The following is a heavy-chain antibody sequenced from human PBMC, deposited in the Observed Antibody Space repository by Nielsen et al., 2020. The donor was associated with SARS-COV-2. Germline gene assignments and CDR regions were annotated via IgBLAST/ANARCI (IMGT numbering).Heavy chain of an antibody. J-gene: IGHJ3*02. CDR1: GGTFSSYA. D-gene: IGHD4-17*01. CDR3: ATALTMTTVTTFDAFDI. CDR2: IIPIFGTA. Sequence: SVKVSCKASGGTFSSYAISWVRQAPGQGLEWMGGIIPIFGTANYAQKFQGRVTITADESTSTAYMELSSLRSEDTAVYYCATALTMTTVTTFDAFDIWGQGTMVTVSS. V-gene: IGHV1-69*13.